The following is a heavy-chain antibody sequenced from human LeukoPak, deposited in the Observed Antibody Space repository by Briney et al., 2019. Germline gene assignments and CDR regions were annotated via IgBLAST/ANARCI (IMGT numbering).Heavy chain of an antibody. CDR2: IYTSGST. J-gene: IGHJ3*02. V-gene: IGHV4-61*02. D-gene: IGHD6-13*01. CDR1: GGSISSGSYY. CDR3: ARGGSWYDAFDI. Sequence: SETLSLTSTVSGGSISSGSYYWSWIRQPAGKGLEWIGRIYTSGSTNYNPSLKSRVTISVDTSKNQFSLKLSSVTAADTAVYYCARGGSWYDAFDIWGQGTMVTVSS.